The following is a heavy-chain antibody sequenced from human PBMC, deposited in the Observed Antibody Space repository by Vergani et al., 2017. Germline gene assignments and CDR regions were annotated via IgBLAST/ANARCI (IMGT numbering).Heavy chain of an antibody. V-gene: IGHV3-9*01. CDR2: ISWNSGAV. J-gene: IGHJ4*02. CDR1: GITFWKFG. CDR3: TKGSRGYTGYVFDY. Sequence: EVDLVESGGGLAQPGGSLRLSCEASGITFWKFGMHWVRQGPGKGLEWVSGISWNSGAVDYADSVRGRFIISRDNSKNTLHLQMNSLRADDTAVYYCTKGSRGYTGYVFDYWGQGTLATVSS. D-gene: IGHD5-12*01.